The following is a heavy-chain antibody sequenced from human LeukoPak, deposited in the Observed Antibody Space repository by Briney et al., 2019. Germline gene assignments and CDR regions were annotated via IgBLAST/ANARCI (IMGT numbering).Heavy chain of an antibody. CDR3: ARGARQDLRYFDWLGPDY. D-gene: IGHD3-9*01. Sequence: GASVKVSCKASGYTFTSYDINWGRQATGPGLEWMGWMNPNSGNTGYAQKFQGRVTMTRNTSISTAYMELSSLRSEDTAVYYCARGARQDLRYFDWLGPDYWGQGTLVTVSS. J-gene: IGHJ4*02. V-gene: IGHV1-8*01. CDR2: MNPNSGNT. CDR1: GYTFTSYD.